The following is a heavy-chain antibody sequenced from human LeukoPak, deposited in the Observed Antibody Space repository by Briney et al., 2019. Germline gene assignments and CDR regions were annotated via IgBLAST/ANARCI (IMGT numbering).Heavy chain of an antibody. D-gene: IGHD4-17*01. CDR1: GVIFSNYW. Sequence: GGSLRLSCAASGVIFSNYWMSWVRQAPGKGLEWVATIKQDGSEKYYVDSVKGRFTISRDNAKNSLYLHMNNLRDEDTAMYYCTRISGIAVTWGQGTLVVVSP. CDR2: IKQDGSEK. J-gene: IGHJ1*01. V-gene: IGHV3-7*01. CDR3: TRISGIAVT.